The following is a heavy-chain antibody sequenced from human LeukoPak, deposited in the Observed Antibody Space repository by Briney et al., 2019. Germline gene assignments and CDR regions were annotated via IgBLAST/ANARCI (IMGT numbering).Heavy chain of an antibody. CDR2: IYYSGGT. CDR3: ARMSSWQQLVLGWFDP. Sequence: SETLSLTCTVSGGSISSYYWSWIRQPPGKGLEWIGYIYYSGGTNYNPSLKSRVTISVDTSKNQFSLKLSSVTAADTDVYYCARMSSWQQLVLGWFDPWGQGTLVTVSS. J-gene: IGHJ5*02. D-gene: IGHD6-13*01. CDR1: GGSISSYY. V-gene: IGHV4-59*08.